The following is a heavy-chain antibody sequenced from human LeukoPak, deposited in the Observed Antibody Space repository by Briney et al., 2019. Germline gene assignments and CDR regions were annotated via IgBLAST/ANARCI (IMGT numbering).Heavy chain of an antibody. J-gene: IGHJ6*02. V-gene: IGHV1-69*04. Sequence: GASVKVSCKASGGTFSRYAISWVRQAPGQGLEWMGRIIPILGIANYAQKFQGRVTITADESTSTAYMELSSLRSEDTAVYYCARDIQAVWFGELSTPYYYYGMDVWGQGTTVTVSS. D-gene: IGHD3-10*01. CDR1: GGTFSRYA. CDR3: ARDIQAVWFGELSTPYYYYGMDV. CDR2: IIPILGIA.